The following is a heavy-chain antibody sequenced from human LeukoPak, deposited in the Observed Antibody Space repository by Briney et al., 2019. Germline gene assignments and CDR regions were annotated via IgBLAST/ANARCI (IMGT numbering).Heavy chain of an antibody. CDR2: FDPEDGET. Sequence: GASVKVSCKVSGYTLTELSMHWVRQAPGKGLEWMGGFDPEDGETIYAQKFQGRVTITADESTSTAYMELSSLRSEDTAVYYCASGPYSMVRGVIGHIDYWGQGTLVTVSS. CDR3: ASGPYSMVRGVIGHIDY. J-gene: IGHJ4*02. D-gene: IGHD3-10*01. V-gene: IGHV1-24*01. CDR1: GYTLTELS.